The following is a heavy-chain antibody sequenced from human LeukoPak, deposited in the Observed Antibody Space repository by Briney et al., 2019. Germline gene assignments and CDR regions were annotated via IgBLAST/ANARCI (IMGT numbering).Heavy chain of an antibody. Sequence: PGGSLRLSCAASGFTVSSNYMSWVRQAPGKGLEWVSVIYSGGSTYYADSVKGRFTISRDNSKNTLYLQMNSLRAEDTAVYYCARDTRYYDILSGLNRDDGMDVWGQGTTVTVSS. V-gene: IGHV3-66*01. D-gene: IGHD3-9*01. CDR2: IYSGGST. CDR1: GFTVSSNY. J-gene: IGHJ6*02. CDR3: ARDTRYYDILSGLNRDDGMDV.